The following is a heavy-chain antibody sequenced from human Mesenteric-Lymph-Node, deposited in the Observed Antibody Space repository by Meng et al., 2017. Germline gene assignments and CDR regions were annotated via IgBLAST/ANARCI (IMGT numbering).Heavy chain of an antibody. CDR2: IYYSGST. Sequence: SETLSLTCTVSGYSISSGYYWGWIRQPPGKGLEWIGSIYYSGSTYYNPSLKSRVTISVDTSKNQFSLKLSSVTAADTAVYYCARDYGSGSYSPYYYGMEVWGQGNTVTVSS. V-gene: IGHV4-38-2*02. CDR3: ARDYGSGSYSPYYYGMEV. J-gene: IGHJ6*02. D-gene: IGHD3-10*01. CDR1: GYSISSGYY.